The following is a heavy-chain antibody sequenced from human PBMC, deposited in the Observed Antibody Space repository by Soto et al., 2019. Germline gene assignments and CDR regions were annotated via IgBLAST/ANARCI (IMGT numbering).Heavy chain of an antibody. CDR3: ARQNLVLRFLEPPGGNGLAP. J-gene: IGHJ5*02. CDR1: GGSISSSCYY. D-gene: IGHD3-3*01. V-gene: IGHV4-39*01. CDR2: IYYSGST. Sequence: SETLSLTCPVSGGSISSSCYYWGWNRQPPGKGLDWIGSIYYSGSTYYTPSLKSRVTISVATSKNQFSLTLSSVTAADTAVYYCARQNLVLRFLEPPGGNGLAPWGQGTLVPVSS.